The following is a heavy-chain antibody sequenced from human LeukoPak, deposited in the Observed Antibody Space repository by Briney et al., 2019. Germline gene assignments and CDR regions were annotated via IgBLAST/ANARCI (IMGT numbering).Heavy chain of an antibody. CDR3: AKAAAGNYYSHYYYYMDV. CDR1: GFTFSSYA. V-gene: IGHV3-23*01. CDR2: ISGSGGST. J-gene: IGHJ6*03. Sequence: GGSLRLSCAASGFTFSSYAMSWVRQAPGKGLEWVSAISGSGGSTYYADSVKGRFTISRDNSKNTLYLQMNSLRAEDTAVYYCAKAAAGNYYSHYYYYMDVWGKGTTVTISS. D-gene: IGHD6-13*01.